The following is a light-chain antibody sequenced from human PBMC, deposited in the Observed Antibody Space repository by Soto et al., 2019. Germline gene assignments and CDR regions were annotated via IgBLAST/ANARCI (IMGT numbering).Light chain of an antibody. CDR2: GAS. Sequence: EIVMTQSPATLSVSPGERATLSCRASQSFISNLAWYQQKPCQAPRLLIYGASTRATGIPARFSGSGSGTEFTLTISSLQSGDFAVYYCQQYNNWPPWTFGQGTKVDIK. CDR3: QQYNNWPPWT. CDR1: QSFISN. J-gene: IGKJ1*01. V-gene: IGKV3-15*01.